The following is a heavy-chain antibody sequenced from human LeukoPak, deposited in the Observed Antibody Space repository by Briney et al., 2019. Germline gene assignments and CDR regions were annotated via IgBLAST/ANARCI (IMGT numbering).Heavy chain of an antibody. CDR3: VIVGYRFSINDWSRTGLGAYPTKYYYYMDV. D-gene: IGHD5-18*01. Sequence: SETLSLTCAVYGGSFSDYSWTWIRQAPGEGLEWIGEINHNGGTNHNPSLVSRVIMSVDTSKNQFSLKVSSVTAADTAVYYCVIVGYRFSINDWSRTGLGAYPTKYYYYMDVWGKGTTVTVSS. CDR2: INHNGGT. CDR1: GGSFSDYS. J-gene: IGHJ6*03. V-gene: IGHV4-34*01.